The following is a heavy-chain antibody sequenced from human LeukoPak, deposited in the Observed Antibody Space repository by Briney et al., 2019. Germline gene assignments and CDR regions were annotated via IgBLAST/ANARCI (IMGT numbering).Heavy chain of an antibody. Sequence: ASVKVSCKASGYTVTGYYIHWVRQAPGQGLEWMGWLNPNTGVTNYPQKFQGRVTMTRDTSINTAYMDLSTLRSDDTAVYYCATAPGSYYHFDRWGQGTLVTVSS. CDR3: ATAPGSYYHFDR. CDR2: LNPNTGVT. CDR1: GYTVTGYY. D-gene: IGHD1-26*01. J-gene: IGHJ4*02. V-gene: IGHV1-2*02.